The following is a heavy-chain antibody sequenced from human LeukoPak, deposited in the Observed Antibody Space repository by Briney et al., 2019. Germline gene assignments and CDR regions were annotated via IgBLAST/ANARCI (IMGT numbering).Heavy chain of an antibody. Sequence: PSETLSLTCTVSGGSISSGDYYWSWIRQPPGKGLEWIGYIYYSGSTHYNPSLKSRVTISVDTSKNQFSLKLSSVTAADTAVYYCARHYGSGSYFGYWGQGTLVTVSS. J-gene: IGHJ4*02. CDR3: ARHYGSGSYFGY. CDR2: IYYSGST. V-gene: IGHV4-30-4*01. D-gene: IGHD3-10*01. CDR1: GGSISSGDYY.